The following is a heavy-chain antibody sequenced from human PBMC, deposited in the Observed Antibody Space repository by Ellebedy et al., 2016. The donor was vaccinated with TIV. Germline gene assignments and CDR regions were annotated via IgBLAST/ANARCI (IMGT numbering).Heavy chain of an antibody. Sequence: SVKVSCXASGGTFSSYAISWVRQAPGQGLEWMGGIIPIFETPMFAQKFQGRVTITADESTTTAYMELSSLRSEDTAVYYCARGQAGMNYFDSHFDSWGQGTLVTVSS. CDR3: ARGQAGMNYFDSHFDS. V-gene: IGHV1-69*13. CDR1: GGTFSSYA. D-gene: IGHD3-22*01. J-gene: IGHJ4*02. CDR2: IIPIFETP.